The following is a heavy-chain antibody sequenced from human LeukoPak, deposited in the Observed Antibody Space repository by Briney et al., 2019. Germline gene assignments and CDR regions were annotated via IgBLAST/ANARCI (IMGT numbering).Heavy chain of an antibody. D-gene: IGHD6-13*01. CDR3: AKEALGYSSVEAFDY. CDR1: GFTFSSYA. CDR2: ISGSGGST. Sequence: PGGSLRLSCAASGFTFSSYAMSWVRQAPGKGLEWVSAISGSGGSTYYADSVKGRFTISRDNSKNTLYPQMNSLRAEGTAVYYCAKEALGYSSVEAFDYWGQGTLVTVSS. J-gene: IGHJ4*02. V-gene: IGHV3-23*01.